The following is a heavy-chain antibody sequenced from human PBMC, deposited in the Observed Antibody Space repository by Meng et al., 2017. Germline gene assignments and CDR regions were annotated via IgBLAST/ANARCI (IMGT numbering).Heavy chain of an antibody. Sequence: QGQLQESGPGLVKPSHTLSLTCTVSGGSISSGGYYWSWIRQHPGKGLEWIGYIYYSGSTYYNPSLKSLVTISVDTSKNQFSLKLSSVTAADTAVYYCARVTSSYYFDYWGQGTLVTVSS. D-gene: IGHD2/OR15-2a*01. J-gene: IGHJ4*02. CDR2: IYYSGST. CDR3: ARVTSSYYFDY. CDR1: GGSISSGGYY. V-gene: IGHV4-31*01.